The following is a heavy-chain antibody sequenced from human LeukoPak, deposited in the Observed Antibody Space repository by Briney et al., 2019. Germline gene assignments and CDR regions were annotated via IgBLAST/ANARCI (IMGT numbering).Heavy chain of an antibody. Sequence: GGSLRLSCAASGFTFSSYSMNWVRQAPGKGLEWVPSISSSSSYIYYAYSVKGRFTISRDNAKNLLYLQTNSLRAEDTAVYYCAKGRAIVAFDIWGQGTMVTVSS. J-gene: IGHJ3*02. CDR1: GFTFSSYS. V-gene: IGHV3-21*01. CDR3: AKGRAIVAFDI. CDR2: ISSSSSYI. D-gene: IGHD3-22*01.